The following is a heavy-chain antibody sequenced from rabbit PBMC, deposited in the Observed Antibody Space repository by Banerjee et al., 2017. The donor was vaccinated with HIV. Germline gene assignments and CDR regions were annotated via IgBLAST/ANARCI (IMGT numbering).Heavy chain of an antibody. V-gene: IGHV1S45*01. CDR2: IYTGSGGYT. CDR1: GFSFNNNYW. Sequence: QEQLEESGGDLVKPEGSLTLTCTASGFSFNNNYWICWVRQAPGKGLEWIACIYTGSGGYTYYASWAKGRFTISKTSSTTVTLQLTSLTAADAATYFCAREGYYIYAVAAYAYATPFNLWGPGTLVTVS. J-gene: IGHJ4*01. D-gene: IGHD6-1*01. CDR3: AREGYYIYAVAAYAYATPFNL.